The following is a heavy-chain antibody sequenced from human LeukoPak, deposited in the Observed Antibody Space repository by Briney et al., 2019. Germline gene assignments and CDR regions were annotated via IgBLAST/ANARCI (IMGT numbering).Heavy chain of an antibody. CDR1: GYIFTDYG. D-gene: IGHD1/OR15-1a*01. J-gene: IGHJ5*02. CDR2: ISAYNGNT. V-gene: IGHV1-18*01. Sequence: ASVKVSCKASGYIFTDYGITWVRQAPGQGLEWMGWISAYNGNTNYAQKFQGRFTMTTDPSTTTAYMELRSLRFDDTAVYYCARDLAWGYVEQRLGWLDPWGQGAQVSVSS. CDR3: ARDLAWGYVEQRLGWLDP.